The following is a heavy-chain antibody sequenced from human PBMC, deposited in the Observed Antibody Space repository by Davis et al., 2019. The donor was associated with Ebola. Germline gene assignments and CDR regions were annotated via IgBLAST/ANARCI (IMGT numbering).Heavy chain of an antibody. V-gene: IGHV4-34*01. D-gene: IGHD2-2*01. Sequence: PGGSLRLSCAVSGGSFSDYYWSWVRQSPGQGLEWIGEINYRGDTDYNPSLRRRATISIDPSRLQFSLRLASVTASDSALYYCASLHQIRGKTCFDSWGQGNLVVVSS. CDR2: INYRGDT. CDR3: ASLHQIRGKTCFDS. J-gene: IGHJ4*02. CDR1: GGSFSDYY.